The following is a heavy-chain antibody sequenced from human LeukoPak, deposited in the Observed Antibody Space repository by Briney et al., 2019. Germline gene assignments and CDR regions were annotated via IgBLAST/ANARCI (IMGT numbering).Heavy chain of an antibody. D-gene: IGHD1-26*01. Sequence: SETLSLTCAVYGGSFSGYYWSWIRQPPGKGLEWIGEINHSGSTNYNPALTSRVTISVDTSKKQFSLRLRSVTAEDTAGYYCARGRLVGATTFLYYYYYMDVSGKGTTVTVSS. CDR3: ARGRLVGATTFLYYYYYMDV. V-gene: IGHV4-34*01. CDR2: INHSGST. J-gene: IGHJ6*03. CDR1: GGSFSGYY.